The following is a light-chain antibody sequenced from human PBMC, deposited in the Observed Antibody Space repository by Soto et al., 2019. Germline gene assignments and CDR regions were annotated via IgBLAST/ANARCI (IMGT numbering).Light chain of an antibody. CDR3: QQYNNWPYT. CDR2: GAS. V-gene: IGKV3-15*01. Sequence: ETVLTQSPATLSVSPGDRAILSCRASQSVGTYLAWYQQKPGQAPRLLIYGASSRVTGIPGRFSGSGSGTEFTLTISSLQSADFAVYYCQQYNNWPYTFGQGTKLEIK. J-gene: IGKJ2*01. CDR1: QSVGTY.